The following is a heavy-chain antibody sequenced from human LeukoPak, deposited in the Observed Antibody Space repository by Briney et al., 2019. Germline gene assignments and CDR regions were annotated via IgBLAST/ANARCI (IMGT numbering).Heavy chain of an antibody. D-gene: IGHD4-17*01. CDR1: GGSISGYY. CDR3: ARGLNRNDYGDYGY. J-gene: IGHJ4*02. V-gene: IGHV4-59*01. CDR2: IYYSGSA. Sequence: SETLSLTCTVSGGSISGYYWTWIRQPPGKGLEWIGYIYYSGSAYYNPSLKSRVAMSVDTSKNQFSLKPSSVSTADTAVYYCARGLNRNDYGDYGYWGQGTLVTVSS.